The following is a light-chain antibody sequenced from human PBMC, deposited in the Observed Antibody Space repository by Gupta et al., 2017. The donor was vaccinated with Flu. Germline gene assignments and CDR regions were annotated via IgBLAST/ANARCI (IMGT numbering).Light chain of an antibody. CDR3: QQRSNRRPEFT. J-gene: IGKJ3*01. V-gene: IGKV3-11*01. CDR1: QSVGSY. CDR2: DAS. Sequence: EIVLTQSPATLSLSPGERATLSCRASQSVGSYLAWYQQKPGQAPRLLIYDASNRATGITARFSGSGYGTDFTLTISSQEPEDFAVYYCQQRSNRRPEFTFGPGTKVDIK.